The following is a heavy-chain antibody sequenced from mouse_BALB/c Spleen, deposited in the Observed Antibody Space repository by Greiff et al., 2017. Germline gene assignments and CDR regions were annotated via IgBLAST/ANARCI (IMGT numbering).Heavy chain of an antibody. D-gene: IGHD3-1*01. CDR1: GFNIKDTY. CDR3: ASARDFYY. J-gene: IGHJ2*01. Sequence: DVQLQESGAELVKPGASVKLSCTASGFNIKDTYMHWVKQRPEQGLEWIGRIDPANGNTKYDPKFQGKATITADTSSNTAYLQLSSLTSEDTAVYYCASARDFYYWGQGTTLTVSS. V-gene: IGHV14-3*02. CDR2: IDPANGNT.